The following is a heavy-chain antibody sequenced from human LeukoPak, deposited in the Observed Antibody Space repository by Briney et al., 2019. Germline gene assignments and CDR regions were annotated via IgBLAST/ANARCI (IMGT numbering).Heavy chain of an antibody. CDR2: INSRGSTI. D-gene: IGHD4-11*01. Sequence: GGSLRLSCAASGFTFTDYYMSWIRQAPGKGLEWVSYINSRGSTIYYADSVKGRFTISRDNSKNTLYLQMNSLRAEDTAVYYCAKATPYLTTVTNYYMDVWGKGTTVTVSS. J-gene: IGHJ6*03. CDR3: AKATPYLTTVTNYYMDV. V-gene: IGHV3-11*01. CDR1: GFTFTDYY.